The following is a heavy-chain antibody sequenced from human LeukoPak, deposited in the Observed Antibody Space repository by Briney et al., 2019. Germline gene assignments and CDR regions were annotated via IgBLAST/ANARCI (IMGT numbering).Heavy chain of an antibody. J-gene: IGHJ3*02. V-gene: IGHV1-69*13. Sequence: ASVNVSCKASGGTFSSYAISWVRQAPGQGLEWMGGIIPIFGTANYAQKFQGGVTITADESTSTAYMELSSLRPEDTAVYYCARELEGLNTWAFDIWGQGTMVTVSS. CDR3: ARELEGLNTWAFDI. D-gene: IGHD2-2*02. CDR1: GGTFSSYA. CDR2: IIPIFGTA.